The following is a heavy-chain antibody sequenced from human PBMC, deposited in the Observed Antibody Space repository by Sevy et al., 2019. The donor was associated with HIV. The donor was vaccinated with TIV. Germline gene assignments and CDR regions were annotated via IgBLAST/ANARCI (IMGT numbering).Heavy chain of an antibody. CDR2: IYFTGNT. J-gene: IGHJ4*02. CDR3: ARDSTTRPRVLDY. D-gene: IGHD1-1*01. Sequence: SETLSLTCSVSGGSISSYCWTWVRQSPGKGLEWIGNIYFTGNTDYSPALKIRVILSLDTSKSQFSLTLKSVTAADTAIYFCARDSTTRPRVLDYWGQGTLVTVSS. CDR1: GGSISSYC. V-gene: IGHV4-59*01.